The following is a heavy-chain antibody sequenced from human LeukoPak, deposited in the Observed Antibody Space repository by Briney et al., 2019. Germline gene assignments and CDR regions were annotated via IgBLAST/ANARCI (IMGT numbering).Heavy chain of an antibody. D-gene: IGHD4-11*01. CDR2: ISSSGSTI. Sequence: GGSLRLPFAASGFPLSSYAMSWVRQAPGKGLEWVSYISSSGSTIYYADSVKGRFTISRDNAKNSLYLQMNSLRAEDTAVYYCAESRNGMVDYWGQGTLVTVSS. J-gene: IGHJ4*02. CDR1: GFPLSSYA. V-gene: IGHV3-48*03. CDR3: AESRNGMVDY.